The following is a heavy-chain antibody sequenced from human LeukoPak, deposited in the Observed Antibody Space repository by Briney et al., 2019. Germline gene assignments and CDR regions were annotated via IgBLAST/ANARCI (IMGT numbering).Heavy chain of an antibody. CDR3: ARDRDYYGSGSLGYFGS. J-gene: IGHJ4*02. CDR1: GGSISSLDYY. CDR2: IYYSGSA. V-gene: IGHV4-31*03. Sequence: PSQTLSLTCTVSGGSISSLDYYWSWIRHHPGKGLEWIGYIYYSGSAHYNPSLKSRVAMAVDTSKNQFSLRLSSVTAADTAVYYCARDRDYYGSGSLGYFGSWGQGTLVTVSS. D-gene: IGHD3-10*01.